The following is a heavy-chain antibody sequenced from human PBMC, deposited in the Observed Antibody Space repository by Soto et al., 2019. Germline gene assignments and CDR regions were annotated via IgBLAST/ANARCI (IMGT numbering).Heavy chain of an antibody. Sequence: QPGGSLRLSCAASGFTFSSYAMSWVRQAPGKGLEWVSAISGSGGSTYYADSVKGRFTISRDNSKNTLYLQMNSLRAEDTAVYYCAKDVKSGYDFSYYYMDVWGKGTTVTVSS. D-gene: IGHD5-12*01. CDR2: ISGSGGST. CDR3: AKDVKSGYDFSYYYMDV. CDR1: GFTFSSYA. J-gene: IGHJ6*03. V-gene: IGHV3-23*01.